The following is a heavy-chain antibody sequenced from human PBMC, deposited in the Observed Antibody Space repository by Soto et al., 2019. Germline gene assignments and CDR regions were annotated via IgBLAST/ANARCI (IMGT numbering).Heavy chain of an antibody. D-gene: IGHD3-22*01. J-gene: IGHJ4*02. CDR2: IYHSGTT. V-gene: IGHV4-4*02. CDR1: GASITGSDW. Sequence: QVHLQESGPGLVKPSGTLSLTCTVSGASITGSDWWSWVRQTPEKGLEWIGEIYHSGTTNYHPSLKSRVTISQDKSKTQFALNLTSVTAADTAVYSSVRMSVVGYFDYWGRGSLVTVSS. CDR3: VRMSVVGYFDY.